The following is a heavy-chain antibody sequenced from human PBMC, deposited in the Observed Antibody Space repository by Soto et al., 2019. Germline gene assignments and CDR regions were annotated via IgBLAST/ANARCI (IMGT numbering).Heavy chain of an antibody. D-gene: IGHD3-22*01. J-gene: IGHJ4*02. Sequence: QLQLQESGPGLVKPSETLSLTCTVSVGSFTSSSNYWGWIRQPPGKGLEWIGSIYYSGSTYYNPSLKSRVTIFVDTSKNQFSLKLSSVTAADTAVYYCARGFGSGYYDSSGNFDYWGQGTLVTVSS. CDR3: ARGFGSGYYDSSGNFDY. CDR1: VGSFTSSSNY. V-gene: IGHV4-39*01. CDR2: IYYSGST.